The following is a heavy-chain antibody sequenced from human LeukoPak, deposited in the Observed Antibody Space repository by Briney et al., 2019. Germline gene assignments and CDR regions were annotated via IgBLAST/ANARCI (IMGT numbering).Heavy chain of an antibody. V-gene: IGHV3-48*01. CDR1: GFTFSSYE. CDR3: ARGRGGNPDY. J-gene: IGHJ4*02. CDR2: ISSSSSTI. Sequence: GGSLRLSCAASGFTFSSYEMNWVRQAPGKGLEWVSYISSSSSTIYYADSVKGRFTISRDNAKNSLYLQMNSLRAEDTAVYYCARGRGGNPDYWGQGTLVTVSS. D-gene: IGHD4-23*01.